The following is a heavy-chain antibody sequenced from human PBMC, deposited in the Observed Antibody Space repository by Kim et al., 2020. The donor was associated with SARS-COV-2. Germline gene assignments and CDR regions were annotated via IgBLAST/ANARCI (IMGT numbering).Heavy chain of an antibody. V-gene: IGHV3-23*01. Sequence: GGSLRLSCAASGFTFSRYAMSWARQAPGKGLEWVSTISDSGVRTHYADSVKGRFTISRDNSQSTLFLHMNSLRAEDTAIYYCEASDYWCQGSLVTVSS. J-gene: IGHJ4*02. CDR2: ISDSGVRT. CDR3: EASDY. CDR1: GFTFSRYA.